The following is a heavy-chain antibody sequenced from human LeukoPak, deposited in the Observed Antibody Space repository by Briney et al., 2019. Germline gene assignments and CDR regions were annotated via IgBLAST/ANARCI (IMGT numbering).Heavy chain of an antibody. CDR1: GFTFDDYT. V-gene: IGHV3-43*01. Sequence: PGGSLRLSCAASGFTFDDYTMHWVRQAPGKGLEWVSLISWDGGSTYYADSVKGRFTISRDNSKNSLYLQMNSLRTEDTALYYCAKDMGYCSSTSCYGGFDYWGQGTLVTVSS. J-gene: IGHJ4*02. D-gene: IGHD2-2*01. CDR3: AKDMGYCSSTSCYGGFDY. CDR2: ISWDGGST.